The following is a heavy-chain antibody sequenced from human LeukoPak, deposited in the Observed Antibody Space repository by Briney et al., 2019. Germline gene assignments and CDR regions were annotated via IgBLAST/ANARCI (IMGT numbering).Heavy chain of an antibody. CDR2: INPNSGGT. D-gene: IGHD5-18*01. CDR1: GYTFTGYY. CDR3: ARAGAVDTAMVTKINYYYYYMDV. Sequence: ASVKVSCKASGYTFTGYYMHWVRQAPGQGLEWMGWINPNSGGTNYAQKFQGRVTMTRDTSISTAYMELSSLRSEDTAVYYCARAGAVDTAMVTKINYYYYYMDVWGKGTTVTISS. V-gene: IGHV1-2*02. J-gene: IGHJ6*03.